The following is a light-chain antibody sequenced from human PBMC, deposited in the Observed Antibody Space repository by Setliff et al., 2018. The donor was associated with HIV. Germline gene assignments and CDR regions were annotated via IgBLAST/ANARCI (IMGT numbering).Light chain of an antibody. CDR2: EVR. CDR1: SSDAGGYSY. J-gene: IGLJ1*01. Sequence: SVLTQPASVSGSPGQSITISCTGTSSDAGGYSYVSWYQQHPGKAPKLIIYEVRNRPSGVSNRFSGSKSGNMASLTISGLQAEDEADYYCSSYAITNTLPFGTGTKVTVL. V-gene: IGLV2-14*01. CDR3: SSYAITNTLP.